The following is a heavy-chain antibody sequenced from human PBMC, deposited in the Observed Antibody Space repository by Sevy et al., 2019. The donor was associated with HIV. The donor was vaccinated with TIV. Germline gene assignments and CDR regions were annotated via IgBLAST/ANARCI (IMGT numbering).Heavy chain of an antibody. CDR1: GGSFSGYY. D-gene: IGHD3-10*01. Sequence: SETLSLTCAVYGGSFSGYYWSWIRQPPGKGLEWIGEINHSGSTNYNPSLKSRVTISVDTSKNQFSLKLSSVTAADTAVYHCARVGSGSYFHYYGMDVWGQGTTVTVSS. CDR2: INHSGST. V-gene: IGHV4-34*01. CDR3: ARVGSGSYFHYYGMDV. J-gene: IGHJ6*02.